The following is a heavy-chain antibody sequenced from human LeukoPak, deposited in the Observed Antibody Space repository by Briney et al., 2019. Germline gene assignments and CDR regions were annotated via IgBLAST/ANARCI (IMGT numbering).Heavy chain of an antibody. CDR3: ASHGNCSSTSCFDY. J-gene: IGHJ4*02. Sequence: SETLSLTCAVSGYSISSGYYWGWIRQPPGKGLEWIGSIYHSGSTYYNPSLKSRVTISVDTSKNQFSLKLSSVTAADTAVYYCASHGNCSSTSCFDYWGQGTLVTVSS. CDR1: GYSISSGYY. V-gene: IGHV4-38-2*01. D-gene: IGHD2-2*01. CDR2: IYHSGST.